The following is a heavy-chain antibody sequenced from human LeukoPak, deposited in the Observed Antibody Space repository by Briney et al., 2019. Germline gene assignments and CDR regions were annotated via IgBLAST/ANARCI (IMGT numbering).Heavy chain of an antibody. J-gene: IGHJ4*02. Sequence: HRASVNVSCKASGYTFSSYAIHWLRRAPGQRLEWMGWINVGNGDTKYSQKFQGRVTIARDTSASTAYMELSSLRSEDTAIYYCAKDRGGTGDFDYWGQGTLVTVSS. CDR2: INVGNGDT. CDR3: AKDRGGTGDFDY. V-gene: IGHV1-3*01. D-gene: IGHD1-1*01. CDR1: GYTFSSYA.